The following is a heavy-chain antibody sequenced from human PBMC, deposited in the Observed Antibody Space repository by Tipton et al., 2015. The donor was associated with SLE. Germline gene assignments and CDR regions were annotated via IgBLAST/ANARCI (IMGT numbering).Heavy chain of an antibody. D-gene: IGHD3-10*01. V-gene: IGHV4-59*11. J-gene: IGHJ4*02. Sequence: TLSLTCTVSGGSISSHYWSWIRQPPGKGLEWIGYIYYSGSTNYNPSLKSRVTISVDTSKNQFSLKLSSVTAADTAVYYCARLLVRGVIMVFDYWGQGTLVTVSS. CDR1: GGSISSHY. CDR3: ARLLVRGVIMVFDY. CDR2: IYYSGST.